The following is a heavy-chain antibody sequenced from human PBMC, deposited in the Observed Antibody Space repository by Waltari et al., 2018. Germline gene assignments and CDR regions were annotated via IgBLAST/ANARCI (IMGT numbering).Heavy chain of an antibody. D-gene: IGHD3-10*01. CDR3: ARSPGSRHYFDY. CDR1: GGSIKSYY. V-gene: IGHV4-59*01. CDR2: IYYSEST. J-gene: IGHJ4*02. Sequence: QVQLQESRPGLVKPSETLSLTCSVSGGSIKSYYWSWTRQPPGKGLEWIGYIYYSESTNYNPSLKSRVTISVDTKNQFSLNLSSVTAADTAVYYCARSPGSRHYFDYWGQGTLVTVSS.